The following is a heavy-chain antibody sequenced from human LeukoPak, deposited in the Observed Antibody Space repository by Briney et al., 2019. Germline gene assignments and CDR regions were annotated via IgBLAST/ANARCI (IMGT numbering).Heavy chain of an antibody. V-gene: IGHV1-2*02. Sequence: ASVKVSCKASGYTFRGNYIHWLRQAPGQGLEWMGWIDANNGDTKSAQKFQGRVTMSRDTSISTAYMDLSSLSPYDAAVYYCARDPSSVTLYFFDYWGQGTLVTVSS. CDR1: GYTFRGNY. CDR3: ARDPSSVTLYFFDY. CDR2: IDANNGDT. J-gene: IGHJ4*02. D-gene: IGHD4-11*01.